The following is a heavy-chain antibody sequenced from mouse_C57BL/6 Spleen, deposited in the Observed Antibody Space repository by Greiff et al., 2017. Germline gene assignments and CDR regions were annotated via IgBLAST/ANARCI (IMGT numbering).Heavy chain of an antibody. CDR3: ARPYYGSSYGRDWYFDV. J-gene: IGHJ1*03. V-gene: IGHV5-17*01. Sequence: EVKVVESGGCLVKPGGSLKLSCAASGFTFSDYGMHWVRQAPEKGLEWVAYISSGSSTIYYADTVKGRFTISRDNAKNTLFLQMTSLRSEDTAMYYCARPYYGSSYGRDWYFDVWGTGTTVTVSS. D-gene: IGHD1-1*01. CDR1: GFTFSDYG. CDR2: ISSGSSTI.